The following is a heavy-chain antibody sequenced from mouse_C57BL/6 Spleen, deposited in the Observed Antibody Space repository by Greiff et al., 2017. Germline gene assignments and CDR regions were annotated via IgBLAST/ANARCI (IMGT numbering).Heavy chain of an antibody. Sequence: EVKLVESGGGLVKPGGSLKLSCAASGFTFSDYGMHWVRQAPEKGLEWVAYISSGSSTIYYADTVKGRFTIYRDNAKNTLFLQMTSLRSEDTAMYYCARPYDYDWFAYWGQGTLVTVSA. D-gene: IGHD2-4*01. CDR1: GFTFSDYG. J-gene: IGHJ3*01. CDR2: ISSGSSTI. CDR3: ARPYDYDWFAY. V-gene: IGHV5-17*01.